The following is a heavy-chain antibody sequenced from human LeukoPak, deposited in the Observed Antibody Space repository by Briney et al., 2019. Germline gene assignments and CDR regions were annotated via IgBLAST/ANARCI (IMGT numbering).Heavy chain of an antibody. CDR2: VSSSGSNT. J-gene: IGHJ3*02. Sequence: GGSLRLSCAASGFTFSVSVMNWVSQAPGKGLEWVSGVSSSGSNTYYAESVKGRFTISRDNHKNTVHLQMNSLRAEDTAVYYCARVMITFGGPYRGAFDIWGQGTMVTVSS. D-gene: IGHD3-16*01. CDR1: GFTFSVSV. CDR3: ARVMITFGGPYRGAFDI. V-gene: IGHV3-23*05.